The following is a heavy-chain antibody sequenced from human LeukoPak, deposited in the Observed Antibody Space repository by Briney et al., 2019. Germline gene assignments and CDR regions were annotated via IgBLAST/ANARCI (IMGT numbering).Heavy chain of an antibody. V-gene: IGHV4-61*05. J-gene: IGHJ4*02. D-gene: IGHD5-18*01. CDR2: IYYTGAT. CDR3: ARAGYSYGTGYYFDY. Sequence: SETLSLTCTVSGGSISISRHYWAWIRQPPGKGLEWIGYIYYTGATYYNPSLKSRVTISLDTSKNQFSLKLSSVTAADAAVYYCARAGYSYGTGYYFDYWGQGALVTVSS. CDR1: GGSISISRHY.